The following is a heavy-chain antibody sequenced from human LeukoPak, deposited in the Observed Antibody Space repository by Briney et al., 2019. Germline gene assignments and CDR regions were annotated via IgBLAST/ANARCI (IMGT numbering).Heavy chain of an antibody. CDR3: ARGRDGYIPYNWFDP. Sequence: ASVKVSCKASGYTFTSYAMHWVRQAPGQRLEWMGWINAGTGNTKFSQEFQRRVTFTRDTSASTAYMELTGLRSEDMAVYYCARGRDGYIPYNWFDPWGQGTLVTVSS. CDR2: INAGTGNT. J-gene: IGHJ5*02. D-gene: IGHD5-24*01. CDR1: GYTFTSYA. V-gene: IGHV1-3*03.